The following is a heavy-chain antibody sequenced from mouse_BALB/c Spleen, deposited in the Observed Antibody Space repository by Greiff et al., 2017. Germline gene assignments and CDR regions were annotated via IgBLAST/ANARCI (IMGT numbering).Heavy chain of an antibody. Sequence: QVQLQQSGAELMKPGASVKISCKATGYTFSSYWIEWVKQRPGHGLEWIGEILPGSGSTNYNEKFKGKATFTADTSSNTAYMQLSSLTSEDSAVYYCARRDYYGSSPWLAYWGQGTLVTVSA. D-gene: IGHD1-1*01. CDR2: ILPGSGST. CDR3: ARRDYYGSSPWLAY. V-gene: IGHV1-9*01. CDR1: GYTFSSYW. J-gene: IGHJ3*01.